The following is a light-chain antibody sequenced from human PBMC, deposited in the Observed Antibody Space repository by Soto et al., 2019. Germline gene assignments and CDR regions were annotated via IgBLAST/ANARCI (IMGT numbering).Light chain of an antibody. Sequence: EIVLTQSPGTLPLSPGERATLSCRASQSVSSYLTWYQQKPGQAPRLLIYDASNRATGIPARFSGSGSRTDFTLTISSLESEDFAVDHCQKRSNWAPMYTFGQGTKLEIK. CDR2: DAS. CDR3: QKRSNWAPMYT. CDR1: QSVSSY. V-gene: IGKV3-11*01. J-gene: IGKJ2*01.